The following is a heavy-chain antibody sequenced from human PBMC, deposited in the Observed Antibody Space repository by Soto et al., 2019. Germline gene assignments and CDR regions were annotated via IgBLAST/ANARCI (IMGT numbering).Heavy chain of an antibody. CDR1: GDSVSSNSAA. J-gene: IGHJ5*02. Sequence: SQTLSLTCAISGDSVSSNSAAWNWIRQSPSRGLEWLGRTYYRSKWYNDYAVSVKSRITINPDTSKNQFSLQLNSVTPEDTAVYYCARAGVTMVRGVLEGWSDPWGQGTLVNVSS. D-gene: IGHD3-10*01. CDR2: TYYRSKWYN. CDR3: ARAGVTMVRGVLEGWSDP. V-gene: IGHV6-1*01.